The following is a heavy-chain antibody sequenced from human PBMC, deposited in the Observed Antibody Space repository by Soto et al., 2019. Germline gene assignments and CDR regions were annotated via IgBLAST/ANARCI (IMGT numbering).Heavy chain of an antibody. CDR1: GGTFSNYN. CDR2: IIPIFGTT. V-gene: IGHV1-69*01. Sequence: QVQLVQSGAEVKKPGSSVKISCKASGGTFSNYNFNWVRQAPGQGPEWVGGIIPIFGTTNYAQKFQGRVTITADASTSSAFLELKRLRSEDTGLYYCAKWGGVITTPTFVGPFDYWGQGTLVIVSA. D-gene: IGHD1-1*01. CDR3: AKWGGVITTPTFVGPFDY. J-gene: IGHJ4*02.